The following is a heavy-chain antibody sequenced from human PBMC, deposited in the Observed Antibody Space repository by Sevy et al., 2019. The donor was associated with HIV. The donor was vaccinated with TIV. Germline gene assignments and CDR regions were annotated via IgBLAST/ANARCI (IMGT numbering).Heavy chain of an antibody. J-gene: IGHJ4*02. CDR1: GFTFSRNG. Sequence: GGSLRLSCAASGFTFSRNGMHWVRQVPGKGLEWVALISYDGDSKNYADSVKGRFTISRDNSKNTVYLHMNSLRSEDTAVYYCVKESDRWYLDFWGQGTLVTVSS. CDR2: ISYDGDSK. D-gene: IGHD6-13*01. CDR3: VKESDRWYLDF. V-gene: IGHV3-30*18.